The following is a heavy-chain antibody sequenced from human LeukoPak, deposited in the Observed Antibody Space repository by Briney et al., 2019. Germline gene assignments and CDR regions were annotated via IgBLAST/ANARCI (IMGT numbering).Heavy chain of an antibody. CDR3: VRGCSSTSCYVKAFDI. CDR1: GGSISSYY. J-gene: IGHJ3*02. Sequence: SEALSLTCTVSGGSISSYYWSWIRQPAGKGLEWIGRIYTSGSTNYNPSLKSRVTMSVDTSKNQFSLKLSSVTAADTAVYYCVRGCSSTSCYVKAFDIWGQGTMVTVSS. CDR2: IYTSGST. V-gene: IGHV4-4*07. D-gene: IGHD2-2*01.